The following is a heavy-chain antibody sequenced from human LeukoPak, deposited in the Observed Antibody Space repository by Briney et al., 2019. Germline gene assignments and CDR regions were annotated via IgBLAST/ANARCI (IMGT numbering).Heavy chain of an antibody. CDR2: ISYDGSNK. CDR3: AKTVGQWLELYYYYGMDV. D-gene: IGHD6-19*01. CDR1: GVTFSSYG. Sequence: PGGSLRLSCAASGVTFSSYGMHWVRQAPGKGLEWVAVISYDGSNKYYADSVKGRFTISRDNSKNTLYLQMNSLRAEDTAVYYCAKTVGQWLELYYYYGMDVWGQGTTVTVSS. V-gene: IGHV3-30*18. J-gene: IGHJ6*02.